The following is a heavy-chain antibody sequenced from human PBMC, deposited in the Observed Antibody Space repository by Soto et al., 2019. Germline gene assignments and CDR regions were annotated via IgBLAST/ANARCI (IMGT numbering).Heavy chain of an antibody. D-gene: IGHD2-2*01. V-gene: IGHV3-11*01. CDR3: ARGEGGYCSRITCPPFDY. CDR2: ISSGGTNI. J-gene: IGHJ4*02. CDR1: GFTFRAYD. Sequence: QVQLVESGGGLAKPGGSLRLSCAASGFTFRAYDMSWIRQAPGKGLEWVSYISSGGTNIYYAGSVKGRFTISRDNAKNSLYQQMNSLRVEDPAVYYCARGEGGYCSRITCPPFDYWGQGTLVTVSP.